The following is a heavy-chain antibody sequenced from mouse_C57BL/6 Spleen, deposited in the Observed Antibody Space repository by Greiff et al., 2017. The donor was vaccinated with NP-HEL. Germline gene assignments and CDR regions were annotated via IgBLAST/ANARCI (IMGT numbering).Heavy chain of an antibody. D-gene: IGHD1-1*02. CDR3: ARDAHYGAMDY. CDR2: SRNKANDYTT. Sequence: EVKVVESGGGLVQSGRSLRLSCATSGFTFSDFYMEWVRQAPGKGLEWIAASRNKANDYTTEYSASVKGRFIVSRDTSQSILYLQMNALRAEDTAIYYCARDAHYGAMDYWGQGTSVTVSS. CDR1: GFTFSDFY. V-gene: IGHV7-1*01. J-gene: IGHJ4*01.